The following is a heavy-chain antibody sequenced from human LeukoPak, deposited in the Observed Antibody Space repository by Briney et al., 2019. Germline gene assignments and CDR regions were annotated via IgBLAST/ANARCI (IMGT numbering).Heavy chain of an antibody. D-gene: IGHD5-24*01. Sequence: ASVKVSCKTSGYTFTNYYMHWVRQAPGQGLEWMGIINPSGGSTSYAQKFQGRVTMTRDTSTSTVYMELSSLRSEDTAVYYCARERGGDGYNLDAFDIWGQGTMVTVSS. J-gene: IGHJ3*02. CDR3: ARERGGDGYNLDAFDI. CDR2: INPSGGST. V-gene: IGHV1-46*01. CDR1: GYTFTNYY.